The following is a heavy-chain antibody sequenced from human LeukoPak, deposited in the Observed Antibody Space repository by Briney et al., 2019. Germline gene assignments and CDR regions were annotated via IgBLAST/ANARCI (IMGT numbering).Heavy chain of an antibody. CDR2: ISGDGENT. D-gene: IGHD6-19*01. V-gene: IGHV3-43*02. CDR3: VKVQKRGWIISHIFDF. CDR1: GFSFEDYT. J-gene: IGHJ4*02. Sequence: PGGSLRLSCAASGFSFEDYTMHWVRQTPGKGLEWVSLISGDGENTYYAASVKGRVTISRDNSKSSLFLQLHSLRREDTALYYCVKVQKRGWIISHIFDFWGQGTLVTVSS.